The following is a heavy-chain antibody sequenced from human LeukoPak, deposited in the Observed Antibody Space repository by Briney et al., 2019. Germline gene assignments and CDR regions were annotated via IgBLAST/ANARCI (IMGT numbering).Heavy chain of an antibody. Sequence: GASVKVSCKTSGYTFTKYLIHWVRQAPGQGLEWMGTINPQGDITNYAQRFQGRITLTEDTSTSIVYMELSSLTSEDTAVYYCARPSYCVADNCGYWLDPWGPGTLVTVSS. CDR3: ARPSYCVADNCGYWLDP. CDR2: INPQGDIT. D-gene: IGHD2-21*01. V-gene: IGHV1-46*01. J-gene: IGHJ5*02. CDR1: GYTFTKYL.